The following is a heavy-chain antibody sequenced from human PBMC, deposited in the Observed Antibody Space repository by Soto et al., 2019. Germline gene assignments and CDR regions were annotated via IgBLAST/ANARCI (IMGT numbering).Heavy chain of an antibody. V-gene: IGHV4-4*02. D-gene: IGHD4-17*01. CDR2: IYHSGSA. J-gene: IGHJ4*02. CDR1: GGSISSSNW. Sequence: QVQLQESGPGLVTPSGTLSLTCAVSGGSISSSNWWSWVRQPPGKGLEWIGEIYHSGSADYNPSLKSRVTISLDKSKNQVSLKLSSVTAADTALYYCVSGDFSHFEYWGQGTLVTVSS. CDR3: VSGDFSHFEY.